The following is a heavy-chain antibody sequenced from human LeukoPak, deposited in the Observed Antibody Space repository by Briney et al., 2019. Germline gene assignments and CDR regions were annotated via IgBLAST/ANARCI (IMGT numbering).Heavy chain of an antibody. J-gene: IGHJ6*03. CDR3: ARGDSWNSYYYYYMDV. D-gene: IGHD1-7*01. Sequence: GGSLRLSCAASGFTFSSFSMNWVRQAPGKGLEWVSYISSSSTIYYADSVKGRFTISRDNAKNSLFLQMNSLRAEDTAVYYCARGDSWNSYYYYYMDVWGKGTSVTVSS. V-gene: IGHV3-48*04. CDR2: ISSSSTI. CDR1: GFTFSSFS.